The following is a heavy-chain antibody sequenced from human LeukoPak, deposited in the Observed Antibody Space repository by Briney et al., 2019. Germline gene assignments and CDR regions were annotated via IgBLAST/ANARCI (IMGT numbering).Heavy chain of an antibody. Sequence: SVKVSCKASGYTFTGYYMHWVRQASGQGREWMGGIIPIFDTPNYAQKFQGRVTITADKSTSTAYMELSSLSSEDTAMYFCARRLTLVRGVSGTDAFDIWGQGTKVTVSS. D-gene: IGHD3-10*01. CDR1: GYTFTGYY. CDR3: ARRLTLVRGVSGTDAFDI. V-gene: IGHV1-69*06. J-gene: IGHJ3*02. CDR2: IIPIFDTP.